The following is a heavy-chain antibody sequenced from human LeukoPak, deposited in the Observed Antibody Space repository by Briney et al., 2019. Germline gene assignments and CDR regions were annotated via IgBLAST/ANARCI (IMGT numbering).Heavy chain of an antibody. CDR2: IIPIFGTA. J-gene: IGHJ4*02. V-gene: IGHV1-69*13. D-gene: IGHD2-2*01. CDR1: GGTFSSYA. Sequence: ASVKVSCKASGGTFSSYAISWVRQAPGQGLEWMGGIIPIFGTANYAQKFQGRVTITADESTSTAYMELSSLRSEDPAVYYCARDTKYHCSSTSCTFDYWGQGTLVTVSS. CDR3: ARDTKYHCSSTSCTFDY.